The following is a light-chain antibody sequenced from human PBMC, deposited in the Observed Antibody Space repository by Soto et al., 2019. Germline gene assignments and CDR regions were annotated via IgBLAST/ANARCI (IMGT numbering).Light chain of an antibody. J-gene: IGKJ1*01. Sequence: GLTQFPDTLSLSPGERATNSCRASQSVSSSSLAWYQQRRGQAPRLLIHGASSRATGIPDRFSGSGSGTDFTVTISRLEPEDVAVYYWQQYGSSPRTFGQGTKVDTK. V-gene: IGKV3-20*01. CDR2: GAS. CDR3: QQYGSSPRT. CDR1: QSVSSSS.